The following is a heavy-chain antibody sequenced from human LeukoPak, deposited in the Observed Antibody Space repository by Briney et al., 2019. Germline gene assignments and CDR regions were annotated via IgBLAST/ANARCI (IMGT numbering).Heavy chain of an antibody. V-gene: IGHV1-2*02. J-gene: IGHJ3*02. Sequence: ASVKVSCKASGYTFTGYYMHWVRQAPGQGLEWMGWINPNSGGTNYAQKFQDRVTMTRDTSISTAYMELSRLRSDDTAVYYCARVVKYYYDSSGLGDAFDIWGQGTMVTVSS. CDR3: ARVVKYYYDSSGLGDAFDI. CDR1: GYTFTGYY. CDR2: INPNSGGT. D-gene: IGHD3-22*01.